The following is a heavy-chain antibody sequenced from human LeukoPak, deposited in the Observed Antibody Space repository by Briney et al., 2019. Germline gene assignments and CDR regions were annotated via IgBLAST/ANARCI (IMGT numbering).Heavy chain of an antibody. CDR1: GFTFSSYS. V-gene: IGHV3-21*01. CDR2: ISSSSSYI. D-gene: IGHD6-13*01. Sequence: GGSLRLSCAASGFTFSSYSMNWVRQAPGKGLEWVSSISSSSSYIYYADSVKGRFTISRDNAKNSLYLQMNSLRAEDTAVNYCARDSSSWNGNYFDYWGQGTLVTVSS. J-gene: IGHJ4*02. CDR3: ARDSSSWNGNYFDY.